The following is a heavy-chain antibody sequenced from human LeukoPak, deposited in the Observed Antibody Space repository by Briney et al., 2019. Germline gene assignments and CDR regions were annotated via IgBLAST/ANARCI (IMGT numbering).Heavy chain of an antibody. J-gene: IGHJ4*02. CDR3: ARVGVFVGGTGYFDY. CDR2: IYSGGST. Sequence: GGSLRLSCAASRFTVSSNYMSWVRQAPGKGLEWVSVIYSGGSTYYADSVKGRFTISRDNSKNTLYLQMNSLRDEDTAVYYCARVGVFVGGTGYFDYWGQGTLVTVSS. CDR1: RFTVSSNY. D-gene: IGHD4-23*01. V-gene: IGHV3-66*02.